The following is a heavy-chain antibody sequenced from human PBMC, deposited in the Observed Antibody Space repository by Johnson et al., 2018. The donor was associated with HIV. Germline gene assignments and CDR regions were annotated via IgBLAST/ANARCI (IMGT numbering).Heavy chain of an antibody. D-gene: IGHD2/OR15-2a*01. CDR3: AKAIGDAFDI. V-gene: IGHV3-38-3*01. CDR1: GFTVSSNH. Sequence: VQLVESGGGLIQPGGSLRLSCAASGFTVSSNHMRWVRQAPGKGLEWVSSISGGSTYYADSRKGRFTISRDNSKNTLYLQMNSLRAEDTAVYYCAKAIGDAFDIWGQGTMVTVSS. J-gene: IGHJ3*02. CDR2: ISGGST.